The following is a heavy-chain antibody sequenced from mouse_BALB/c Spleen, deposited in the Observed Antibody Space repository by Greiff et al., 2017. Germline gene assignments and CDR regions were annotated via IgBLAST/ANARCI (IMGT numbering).Heavy chain of an antibody. V-gene: IGHV5-17*02. Sequence: EVQLVESGGGLVQPGGSRKLSCAASGFTFSSFGMHWVRQAPEKGLEWVAYISSGSSTIYYADTVKGRFTISRDNPKNTLFLQMTSLRSEDTAMYYCARKPYYYAMDYWGQGTSVTVSS. J-gene: IGHJ4*01. CDR3: ARKPYYYAMDY. CDR2: ISSGSSTI. CDR1: GFTFSSFG.